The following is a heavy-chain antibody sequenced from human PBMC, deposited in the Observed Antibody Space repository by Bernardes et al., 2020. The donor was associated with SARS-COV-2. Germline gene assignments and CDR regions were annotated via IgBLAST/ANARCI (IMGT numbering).Heavy chain of an antibody. D-gene: IGHD3-22*01. CDR1: GGSFSGYY. J-gene: IGHJ4*02. Sequence: SETLSLTCAVYGGSFSGYYWSWIRQPPGKGLEWIGEINHSGSTNYNPSLKSRVTISVDTSKNQFSLKLSSVTAADTAVYYCARLTRIYDSSGYYFRGPHVAFDYWGQGTLVTVSS. V-gene: IGHV4-34*01. CDR2: INHSGST. CDR3: ARLTRIYDSSGYYFRGPHVAFDY.